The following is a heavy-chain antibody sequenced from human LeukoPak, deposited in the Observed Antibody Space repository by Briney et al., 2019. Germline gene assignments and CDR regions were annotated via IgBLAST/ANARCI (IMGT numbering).Heavy chain of an antibody. D-gene: IGHD5-18*01. CDR1: GLTFDDYG. J-gene: IGHJ6*02. CDR3: TKYFARVSRDYYDYYGMDI. V-gene: IGHV3-20*04. Sequence: SGGSLRLSCAASGLTFDDYGMSWVRQAPGKGLEWVSGINWNGGITGYADSVKGRFTISRDNAKNSLYLQMNSLRAEDTALYYGTKYFARVSRDYYDYYGMDIWGHGTTVTVSS. CDR2: INWNGGIT.